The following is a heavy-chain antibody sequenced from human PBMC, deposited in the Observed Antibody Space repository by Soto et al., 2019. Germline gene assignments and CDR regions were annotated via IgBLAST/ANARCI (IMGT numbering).Heavy chain of an antibody. CDR2: ISGAADST. D-gene: IGHD4-17*01. CDR1: GFTFTSYA. Sequence: PGGSLRPSCAASGFTFTSYAMSCVRQAPGKGLEWVATISGAADSTYYADSVRGRFTISRDNFRNTLYLQMNSLPAEDTAVYYCARARLYGTSDSWFDPWGQGTLVTVSS. J-gene: IGHJ5*02. CDR3: ARARLYGTSDSWFDP. V-gene: IGHV3-23*01.